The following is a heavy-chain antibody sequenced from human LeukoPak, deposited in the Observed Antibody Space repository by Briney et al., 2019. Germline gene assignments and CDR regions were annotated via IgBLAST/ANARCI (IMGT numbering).Heavy chain of an antibody. CDR3: ARLSVSGSPFSDY. CDR1: GFTFSSYA. V-gene: IGHV3-23*01. CDR2: ISLGGVNT. J-gene: IGHJ4*02. D-gene: IGHD3-10*01. Sequence: GGSLRLSCAASGFTFSSYAMSWVRQAPGKGLEWVSAISLGGVNTYYADSVKGRFTISRDNSKNTLYLQMNSLRAEDTAVYYCARLSVSGSPFSDYWGQGSLVTVSS.